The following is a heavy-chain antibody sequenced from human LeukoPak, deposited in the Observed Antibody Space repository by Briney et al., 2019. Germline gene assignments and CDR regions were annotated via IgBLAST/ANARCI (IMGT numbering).Heavy chain of an antibody. CDR3: AKDRHFYDSSGYYIDY. J-gene: IGHJ4*02. Sequence: GGSLRLSCAASGFTFSSYSMNWVRQAPGKGLEWVSAISGSGGSTYYADSVKGRFTISRDNSKNTLYLQMNSLRAEDTAVYYCAKDRHFYDSSGYYIDYWGQGTLVTVSS. CDR2: ISGSGGST. V-gene: IGHV3-23*01. D-gene: IGHD3-22*01. CDR1: GFTFSSYS.